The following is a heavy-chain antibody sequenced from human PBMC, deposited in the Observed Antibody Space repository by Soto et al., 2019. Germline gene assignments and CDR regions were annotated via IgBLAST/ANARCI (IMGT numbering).Heavy chain of an antibody. CDR2: TYYRSRWYN. Sequence: SQTLSLTCXISGDSVSSNSAAWNWIRQSPSRGLEWLGRTYYRSRWYNDYAVSVKSRITINPDTSKNQFSLQLNSVTPEDTAVYYCARGMGHCSGGSCAYGMDVWGQGTTVTVSS. CDR3: ARGMGHCSGGSCAYGMDV. V-gene: IGHV6-1*01. D-gene: IGHD2-15*01. J-gene: IGHJ6*02. CDR1: GDSVSSNSAA.